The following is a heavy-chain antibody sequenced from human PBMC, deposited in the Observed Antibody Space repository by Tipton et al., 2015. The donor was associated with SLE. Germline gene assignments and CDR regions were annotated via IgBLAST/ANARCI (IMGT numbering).Heavy chain of an antibody. CDR2: INHSGST. D-gene: IGHD3-10*01. J-gene: IGHJ6*03. CDR1: GGSFSGYY. V-gene: IGHV4-34*01. CDR3: ARVPALNYYGSGRRYYYHYMDV. Sequence: LRLSCAVYGGSFSGYYWSWIRQPPGKGLEWIGEINHSGSTNYNPSLKSRVTISVDTSKNQFSLKLSSVTAADTAVYYCARVPALNYYGSGRRYYYHYMDVWGKGTTVTVSS.